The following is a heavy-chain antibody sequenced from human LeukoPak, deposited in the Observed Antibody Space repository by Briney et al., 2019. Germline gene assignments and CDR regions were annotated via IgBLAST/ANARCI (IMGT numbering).Heavy chain of an antibody. Sequence: PSETLSLTCTVSGVPLSGHYWSWIRQPPGNGLEWIGFIYYSGRTRYNPSLHSRVTISADTSKNHLSLKLTSVTAADTAVYYCARLLDNDSSGDPDTFDMWGQGIKVTVSS. CDR3: ARLLDNDSSGDPDTFDM. J-gene: IGHJ3*02. D-gene: IGHD3-22*01. CDR1: GVPLSGHY. CDR2: IYYSGRT. V-gene: IGHV4-59*11.